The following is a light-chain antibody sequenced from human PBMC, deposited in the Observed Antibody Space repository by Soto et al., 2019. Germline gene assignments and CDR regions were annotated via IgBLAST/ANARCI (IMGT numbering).Light chain of an antibody. V-gene: IGLV2-14*03. CDR3: AAWDDSLNGYV. Sequence: QSVLTQPASVSGSPGQSITISCTGTSSDIGSYNYVSWYQQHPGKAPKLIIYDVSNRPSGVSDRFSGSKSGNTASLTISGLQAEDEADYYCAAWDDSLNGYVFGTGTKVTVL. CDR1: SSDIGSYNY. CDR2: DVS. J-gene: IGLJ1*01.